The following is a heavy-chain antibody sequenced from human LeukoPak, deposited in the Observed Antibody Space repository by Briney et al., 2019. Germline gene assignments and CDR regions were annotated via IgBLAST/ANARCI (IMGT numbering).Heavy chain of an antibody. Sequence: SVKVSCKASGGTFSSYAISWVRQAPGQGLEWMGGIIPIFGTANYAQKFQGRVTITADESTSTAYMELSSLRSEDTAVYYCARDSDILTQTFDYWGQGTLVTVSS. CDR1: GGTFSSYA. J-gene: IGHJ4*02. D-gene: IGHD3-9*01. CDR3: ARDSDILTQTFDY. CDR2: IIPIFGTA. V-gene: IGHV1-69*13.